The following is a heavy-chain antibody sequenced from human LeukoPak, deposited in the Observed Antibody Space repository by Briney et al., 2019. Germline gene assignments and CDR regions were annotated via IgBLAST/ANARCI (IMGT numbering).Heavy chain of an antibody. V-gene: IGHV1-2*02. CDR2: INPSSGGT. J-gene: IGHJ4*02. CDR3: ARALIGVVNFDY. D-gene: IGHD3-3*01. CDR1: GYTFTGYY. Sequence: ASVKVSCKASGYTFTGYYMHWVRQAPGQGLEWMGCINPSSGGTNYAQKFQGRVTMTRDTPISTAYMELSGLRSDDTAVYYCARALIGVVNFDYWGQGTLVTVSS.